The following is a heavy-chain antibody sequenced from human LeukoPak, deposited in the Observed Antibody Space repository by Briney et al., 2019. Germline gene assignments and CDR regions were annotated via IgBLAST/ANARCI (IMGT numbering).Heavy chain of an antibody. V-gene: IGHV3-21*01. CDR2: ISSSRYI. D-gene: IGHD3-3*01. CDR3: ARDRSRGDFWSGYYDPFDI. J-gene: IGHJ3*02. Sequence: GGSLRLSCAASGFTFSSYSMNWVRQAPGKGLEWVSSISSSRYIYYADSVKGRFTISRDNAKNSLYLQMNSLRAEDTAVYYCARDRSRGDFWSGYYDPFDIWGQGTMVTVSS. CDR1: GFTFSSYS.